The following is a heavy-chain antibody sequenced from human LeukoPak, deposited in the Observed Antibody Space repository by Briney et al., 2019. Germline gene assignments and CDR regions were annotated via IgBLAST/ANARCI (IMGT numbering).Heavy chain of an antibody. V-gene: IGHV3-23*01. CDR1: GFTFSSYA. J-gene: IGHJ5*02. CDR3: SKGGVAGEYYWFDP. D-gene: IGHD6-19*01. CDR2: ITGSGGYT. Sequence: GGSLRLSCAAFGFTFSSYAVSWVPQAPGKGLEWVSAITGSGGYTYYADSVKGRFTISRDNSKNTLYLQMNSLRAEDTAIYYCSKGGVAGEYYWFDPWGQGTLVTVSS.